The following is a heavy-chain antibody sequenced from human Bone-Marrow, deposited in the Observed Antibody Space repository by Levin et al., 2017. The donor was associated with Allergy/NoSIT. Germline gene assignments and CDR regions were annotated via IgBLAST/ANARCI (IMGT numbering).Heavy chain of an antibody. CDR2: VSSDGSNK. J-gene: IGHJ3*01. D-gene: IGHD6-13*01. CDR3: TGGIYSSTYWDAFDL. Sequence: GGSLRLSCAASGFTFSRYGMHWVRQAPGKGLEWVAVVSSDGSNKYYAASVKGRFTISRDNSKNTVYLQMNSLRAEDTAGYYCTGGIYSSTYWDAFDLWGQGTMVTVSS. CDR1: GFTFSRYG. V-gene: IGHV3-30*03.